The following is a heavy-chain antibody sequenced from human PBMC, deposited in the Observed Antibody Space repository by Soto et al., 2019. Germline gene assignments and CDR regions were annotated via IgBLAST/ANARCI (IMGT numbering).Heavy chain of an antibody. CDR2: FSLSGTT. V-gene: IGHV4-4*07. CDR3: ARGVTPPGAPAWYYFDS. CDR1: GASITGTSY. D-gene: IGHD2-21*02. J-gene: IGHJ4*02. Sequence: PSETLSLTCTVSGASITGTSYWSWIRQPAGKGLEWIGRFSLSGTTNYNPSLRSRVTMSADVSKNQFSLRLTSVTAADTALYYCARGVTPPGAPAWYYFDSWGQGTLVTVSS.